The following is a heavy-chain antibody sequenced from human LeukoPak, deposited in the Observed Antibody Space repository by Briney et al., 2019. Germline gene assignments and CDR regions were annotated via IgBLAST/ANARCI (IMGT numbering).Heavy chain of an antibody. D-gene: IGHD1-26*01. CDR1: GFTFSSYA. J-gene: IGHJ4*02. CDR2: ISYDGINK. V-gene: IGHV3-30*04. Sequence: GTSLRLSCAASGFTFSSYAIHGVRQAPGKGLQWVAVISYDGINKYYADSVKGRFTISRDNSENTLYLQMNSLRTEDTAVYYCARGESDSGTYSPGDFWGQGTLVTVSS. CDR3: ARGESDSGTYSPGDF.